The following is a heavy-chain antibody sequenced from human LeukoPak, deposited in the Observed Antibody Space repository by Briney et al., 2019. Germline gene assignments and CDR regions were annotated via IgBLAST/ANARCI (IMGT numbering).Heavy chain of an antibody. J-gene: IGHJ4*02. V-gene: IGHV7-4-1*02. CDR1: GYTFTNYA. D-gene: IGHD3-22*01. CDR2: INTNTGNP. Sequence: ASVKVSCKASGYTFTNYAINWVRQAPGQGLEWMGWINTNTGNPTYAQGFTGRFVFSLDTSVSTAYLQISSLKAEDTAVYYCARDSYYYDSSSRTFDYWGQGTPVTVSS. CDR3: ARDSYYYDSSSRTFDY.